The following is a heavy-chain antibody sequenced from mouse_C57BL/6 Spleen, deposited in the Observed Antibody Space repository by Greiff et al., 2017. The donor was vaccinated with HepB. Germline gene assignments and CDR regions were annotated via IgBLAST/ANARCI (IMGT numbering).Heavy chain of an antibody. CDR1: GFSLTSYG. Sequence: QVQLKQSGPGLVQPSQSLSITCTVSGFSLTSYGVHWVRQSPGKGLEWLGVIWSGGSTDYNAAFISRLSISKDNSKSQVFFKMNSLQADDTAIYYCARNYYGSFLAYWGQGTLVTVSA. CDR2: IWSGGST. D-gene: IGHD1-1*01. CDR3: ARNYYGSFLAY. V-gene: IGHV2-2*01. J-gene: IGHJ3*01.